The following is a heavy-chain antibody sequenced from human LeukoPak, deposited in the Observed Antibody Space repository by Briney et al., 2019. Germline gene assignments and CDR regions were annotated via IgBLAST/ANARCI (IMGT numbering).Heavy chain of an antibody. V-gene: IGHV4-59*08. CDR3: ARQFYDSRDRFDP. CDR1: GGSISTYY. CDR2: IYYSGST. D-gene: IGHD3-3*01. Sequence: SETLSLTCTVSGGSISTYYWSWIRQPPGKGLEWIGYIYYSGSTNYNPSLKSRVTISVDMSKNQFSLKLSSVTAADTAVYYCARQFYDSRDRFDPWGQGTLVTVSS. J-gene: IGHJ5*02.